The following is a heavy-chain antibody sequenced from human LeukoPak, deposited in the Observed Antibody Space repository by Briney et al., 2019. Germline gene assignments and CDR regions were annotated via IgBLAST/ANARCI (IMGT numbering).Heavy chain of an antibody. CDR3: ARDQRGYIVVVTAILYAFDI. V-gene: IGHV3-30-3*01. CDR1: GFTFSSYA. Sequence: PGRSLRLSCAASGFTFSSYAMHGVRQAPGKGLEWGAVISYDGSNKYYADSVKGRFTISRDNSKNTLYLQMNSLRAEDTAVYYCARDQRGYIVVVTAILYAFDIWGQGTMVTVSS. D-gene: IGHD2-21*02. J-gene: IGHJ3*02. CDR2: ISYDGSNK.